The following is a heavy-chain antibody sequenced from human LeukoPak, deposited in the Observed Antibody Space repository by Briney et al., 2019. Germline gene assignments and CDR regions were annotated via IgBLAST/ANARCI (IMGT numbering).Heavy chain of an antibody. D-gene: IGHD3-10*01. Sequence: PSETLSLTCTVSGGSISSSSYYWGWIRQPPGKGLEWIGSIYYSGSTYYNPSLKSRVTISVDTSKNQFSLKLSSVTAADTAVYYCARGRILLWFGESPPDFDYWGQGTLVTVSS. J-gene: IGHJ4*02. V-gene: IGHV4-39*07. CDR2: IYYSGST. CDR3: ARGRILLWFGESPPDFDY. CDR1: GGSISSSSYY.